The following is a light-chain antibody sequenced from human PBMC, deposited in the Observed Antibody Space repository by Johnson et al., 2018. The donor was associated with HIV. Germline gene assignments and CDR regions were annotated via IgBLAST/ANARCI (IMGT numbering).Light chain of an antibody. Sequence: QPVLTQPPSMSAAPGQRVTISCSGSSSNIGNNYVSWYQQVPGAAPKLLIYDNNRRPSGIPDRFSGSKSGTSATLGITGLQTGDEADYYCGAWDSSLSAGGVFGTGTKVTVL. CDR3: GAWDSSLSAGGV. CDR2: DNN. CDR1: SSNIGNNY. J-gene: IGLJ1*01. V-gene: IGLV1-51*01.